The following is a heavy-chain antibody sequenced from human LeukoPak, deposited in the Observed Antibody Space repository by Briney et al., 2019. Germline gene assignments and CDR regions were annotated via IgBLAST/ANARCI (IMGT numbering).Heavy chain of an antibody. CDR1: GFTFSDYY. D-gene: IGHD4-17*01. V-gene: IGHV3-11*01. CDR3: ARDRTATVTTYDY. J-gene: IGHJ4*02. Sequence: GGSLRLSCAASGFTFSDYYMSWIRQAPGKGLEWVSYISSSGGTIYYADSVKGRFTISRDNAKNSLYLQMNSLRAEDTAVYYCARDRTATVTTYDYWGQGTLVTVSS. CDR2: ISSSGGTI.